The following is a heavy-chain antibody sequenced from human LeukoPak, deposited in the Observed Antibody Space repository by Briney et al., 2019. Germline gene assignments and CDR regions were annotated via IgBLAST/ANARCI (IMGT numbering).Heavy chain of an antibody. CDR2: ISAYNGNT. D-gene: IGHD4-17*01. Sequence: GASVKVSCKASGYTFTSYGISWVRQAPGQGLEWMGWISAYNGNTNYAQKLQGRVTMTIDTSTSTAYMELRSLRSDDTAVYYCARGRTTVTTGGAFDIWGQGTMVTVSS. V-gene: IGHV1-18*01. J-gene: IGHJ3*02. CDR1: GYTFTSYG. CDR3: ARGRTTVTTGGAFDI.